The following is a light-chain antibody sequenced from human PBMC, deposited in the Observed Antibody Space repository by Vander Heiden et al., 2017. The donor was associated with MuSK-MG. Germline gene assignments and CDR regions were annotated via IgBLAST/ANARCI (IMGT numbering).Light chain of an antibody. CDR3: QSYDSSLRAYV. V-gene: IGLV1-40*01. J-gene: IGLJ1*01. CDR1: SSNIGAGYD. Sequence: QPVLTQPPSASGAPAQRVTISGTGSSSNIGAGYDVHWYQHLPGTAPKLLIYHNSNRPSGVPDRFSGSNSGTLASLAITGLQAEDEADYYCQSYDSSLRAYVFGTGTKVTVL. CDR2: HNS.